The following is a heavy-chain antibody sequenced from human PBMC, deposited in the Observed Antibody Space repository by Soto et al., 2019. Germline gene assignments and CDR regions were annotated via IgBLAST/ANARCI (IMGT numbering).Heavy chain of an antibody. Sequence: QVQLVQSGAEVKRPGASLKVSCKASGYTFTTYGFNWVRQAPGQGLEWMGWISPYNGDTNYAQNSQARVTLTTDTSTSTAYMELRSLTSDDTAVYYCARTPRAQMIVLEAATRFDYWGQGTLVTVSS. CDR3: ARTPRAQMIVLEAATRFDY. CDR1: GYTFTTYG. J-gene: IGHJ4*02. D-gene: IGHD2-15*01. V-gene: IGHV1-18*04. CDR2: ISPYNGDT.